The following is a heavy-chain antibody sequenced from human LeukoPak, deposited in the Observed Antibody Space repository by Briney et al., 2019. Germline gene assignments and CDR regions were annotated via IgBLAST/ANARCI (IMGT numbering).Heavy chain of an antibody. J-gene: IGHJ4*02. CDR1: GGSISSYY. D-gene: IGHD6-13*01. CDR3: AIRFGRLEAGGTPFDS. Sequence: SETLSLTCTVSGGSISSYYWSWLRQPPGKGLEWIGYIYYSGSTNYNPSLKSRVSISVDRSKKQFSLKLTSVTAADTALYYCAIRFGRLEAGGTPFDSWGQGTLVTVSS. CDR2: IYYSGST. V-gene: IGHV4-59*12.